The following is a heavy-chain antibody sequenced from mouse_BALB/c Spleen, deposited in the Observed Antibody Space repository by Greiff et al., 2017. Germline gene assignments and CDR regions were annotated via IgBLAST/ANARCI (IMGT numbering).Heavy chain of an antibody. CDR3: ARGGVAY. J-gene: IGHJ3*01. CDR1: GFTFSSYA. V-gene: IGHV5-9-4*01. CDR2: ISSGGSYT. Sequence: EVKVVESGGGLVKPGGSLKLSCAASGFTFSSYAMSWVRQSPEKRLEWVAEISSGGSYTYYPDTVTGRFTISRDNAKNTLYLEMSSLRSEDTAMYYCARGGVAYWGQGTLVTVSA.